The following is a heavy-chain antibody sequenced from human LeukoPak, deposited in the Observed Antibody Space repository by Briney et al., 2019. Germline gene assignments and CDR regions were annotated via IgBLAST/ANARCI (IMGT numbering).Heavy chain of an antibody. J-gene: IGHJ4*02. Sequence: GGSLRLSCAASGFTFSSYWMSWVRQAPGKGLEWVANIKQDGSEKYYVDSVKGRFTISRDNAKNSLYLQMNSLRAEDTAVYYCARDGSYYDYVWGSYRPFDYWGQGTLVTVSS. CDR1: GFTFSSYW. CDR3: ARDGSYYDYVWGSYRPFDY. D-gene: IGHD3-16*02. V-gene: IGHV3-7*01. CDR2: IKQDGSEK.